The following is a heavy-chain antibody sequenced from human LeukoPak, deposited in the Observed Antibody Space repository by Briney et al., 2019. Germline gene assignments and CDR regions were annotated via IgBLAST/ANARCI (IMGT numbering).Heavy chain of an antibody. CDR1: GFTFSSYA. CDR2: ISGSGGST. J-gene: IGHJ4*02. CDR3: AKGGGYYYGSGSYPVDY. Sequence: GGSLRLSCAASGFTFSSYAMSWVRQAPGKGLEYISAISGSGGSTHYADSVKGRFTISRDNSKNTLYLQMNSLRAEDTAVYYCAKGGGYYYGSGSYPVDYWGQGTLVTVSS. D-gene: IGHD3-10*01. V-gene: IGHV3-23*01.